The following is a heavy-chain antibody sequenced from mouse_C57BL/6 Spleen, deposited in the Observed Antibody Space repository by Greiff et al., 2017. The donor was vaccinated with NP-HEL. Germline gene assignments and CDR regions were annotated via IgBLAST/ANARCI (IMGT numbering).Heavy chain of an antibody. CDR2: ISRGSSTN. V-gene: IGHV5-17*01. J-gene: IGHJ2*01. CDR1: GFTFSDYG. CDR3: ARRHYGSSYDY. Sequence: EVQLLEPGGGLVKPGGSLKLSCAASGFTFSDYGMHWVRQAPEQGLEWVAYISRGSSTNDYADTVKGRFTISRDNAKNTLFLQLTSLRSEDTAMYYCARRHYGSSYDYWGQGTTLTVSS. D-gene: IGHD1-1*01.